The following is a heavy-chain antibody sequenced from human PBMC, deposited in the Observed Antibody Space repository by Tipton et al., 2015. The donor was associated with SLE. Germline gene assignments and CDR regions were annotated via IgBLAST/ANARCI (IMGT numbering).Heavy chain of an antibody. Sequence: QVQLVQSGAEVKKPGSSVKVSCKASGSTFNNYAISWLRQAPGQGLEWMGWINPHSGYTDYAQRFQGRISMTRDTSITTAYMELRSLTSDDTAVYYCARVSTCTTGVCPSQNWYDPWGQGTLVTVSS. V-gene: IGHV1-2*02. CDR1: GSTFNNYA. J-gene: IGHJ5*02. CDR3: ARVSTCTTGVCPSQNWYDP. D-gene: IGHD2-8*01. CDR2: INPHSGYT.